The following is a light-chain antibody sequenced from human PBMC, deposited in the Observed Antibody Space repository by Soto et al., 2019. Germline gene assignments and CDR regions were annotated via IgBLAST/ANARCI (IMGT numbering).Light chain of an antibody. CDR1: GIDVGGYNY. J-gene: IGLJ1*01. CDR3: SSYAGSDNYL. V-gene: IGLV2-11*01. CDR2: EVS. Sequence: QSALTQPRSVSGSPGQSVTISCTGTGIDVGGYNYVSWYQQHPGKAPKLMIYEVSTWPSGVPDRFSGSKSGNTASLTVSGLQAEYEADYYCSSYAGSDNYLFVTGTKLTVL.